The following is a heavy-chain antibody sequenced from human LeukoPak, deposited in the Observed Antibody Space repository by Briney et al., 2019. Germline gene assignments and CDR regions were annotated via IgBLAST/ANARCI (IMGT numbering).Heavy chain of an antibody. CDR2: ISFDGSNQ. D-gene: IGHD1-26*01. CDR3: AKPPEVGATVGYFDY. J-gene: IGHJ4*02. CDR1: GFTFSSYG. V-gene: IGHV3-30*18. Sequence: GRSLRLSCAASGFTFSSYGMHWVRQAPGKGLEWVALISFDGSNQYYADSVKGRFTISRDNSKNTLYLQMNSLRAEDTAVYYCAKPPEVGATVGYFDYWGQGTLVTVSS.